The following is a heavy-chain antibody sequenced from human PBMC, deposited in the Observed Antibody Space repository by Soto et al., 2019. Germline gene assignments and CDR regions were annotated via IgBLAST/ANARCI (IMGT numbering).Heavy chain of an antibody. D-gene: IGHD1-1*01. CDR3: ARGLSQNELVPDYYYYGMDV. CDR1: GFTFSSYA. CDR2: ISYDGSNK. Sequence: GGSLRLSCAASGFTFSSYAMHWVRQAPGKGLEWVAVISYDGSNKYYADSVKGRFTISRDNSKNTLYLQMNSLRAEDTAVYYCARGLSQNELVPDYYYYGMDVWGQGTTVTVSS. J-gene: IGHJ6*02. V-gene: IGHV3-30-3*01.